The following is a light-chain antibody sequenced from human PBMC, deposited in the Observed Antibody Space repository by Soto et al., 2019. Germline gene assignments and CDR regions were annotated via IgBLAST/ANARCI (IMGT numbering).Light chain of an antibody. CDR3: QQANSFPIT. CDR1: QGISSY. Sequence: ILITQSPSSLSASPGDRVTITCRASQGISSYLAWYQQKPGKAPKLLIYAASSLQSGVPSRFSGSGSGTDFTLTISSLQPEDFATYYCQQANSFPITFGQGTRLEIK. J-gene: IGKJ5*01. CDR2: AAS. V-gene: IGKV1D-12*01.